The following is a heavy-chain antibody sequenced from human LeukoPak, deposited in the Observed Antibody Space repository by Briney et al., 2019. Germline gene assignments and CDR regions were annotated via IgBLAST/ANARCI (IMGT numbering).Heavy chain of an antibody. Sequence: SETLSLTCTVSGGSISRYYWSWIRQPPGKGLEWIGYIYYSGSTNYNPSLKSRVTISVDTSKNQFSLKLSSVTAADTAVYYCARDRSGYDPFDYWGQGTLVTVSS. CDR3: ARDRSGYDPFDY. V-gene: IGHV4-59*01. J-gene: IGHJ4*02. CDR2: IYYSGST. D-gene: IGHD5-12*01. CDR1: GGSISRYY.